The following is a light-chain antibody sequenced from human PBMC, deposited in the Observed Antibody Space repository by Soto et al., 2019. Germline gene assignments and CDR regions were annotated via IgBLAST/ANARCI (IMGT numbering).Light chain of an antibody. CDR3: QQRSNWPPIT. CDR1: QSVSSY. V-gene: IGKV3-11*01. J-gene: IGKJ5*01. Sequence: ENVLTQSPATLSLSPGERATLSCRASQSVSSYLAWYQQKPGQAPRLLIYDASNRATGIPARFSGSGSGTDFTLTISSLEPEDFAVYYCQQRSNWPPITFGQGTRLENK. CDR2: DAS.